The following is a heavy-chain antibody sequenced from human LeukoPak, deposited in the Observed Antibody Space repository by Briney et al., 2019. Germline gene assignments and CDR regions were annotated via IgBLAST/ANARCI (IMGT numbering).Heavy chain of an antibody. J-gene: IGHJ6*02. V-gene: IGHV3-33*01. CDR2: TWNDGSNK. D-gene: IGHD6-13*01. CDR1: GFTFSSYG. CDR3: ARDRAEAPYYYGMDV. Sequence: PGGSLRLSCAASGFTFSSYGMHWVRQAPGKGLEWVAVTWNDGSNKYYADSMKGRITISRDNYKNTVYLQLNSLRAEDTAVYYCARDRAEAPYYYGMDVWGQGTTVTVSS.